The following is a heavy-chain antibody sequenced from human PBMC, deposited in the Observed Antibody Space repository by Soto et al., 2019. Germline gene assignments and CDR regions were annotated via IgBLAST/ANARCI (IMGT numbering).Heavy chain of an antibody. CDR1: GGTFSSYA. V-gene: IGHV1-69*13. CDR3: ARDQVVVVPAANYYYYGMDV. D-gene: IGHD2-2*01. Sequence: EASVKVSCKASGGTFSSYAISWVRQAPGQGLEWMGGIIPIFGTANYAQKFQGRVTITADESTSTAYMELSSLRSEDTAVYYCARDQVVVVPAANYYYYGMDVWGQGTTVTVSS. CDR2: IIPIFGTA. J-gene: IGHJ6*02.